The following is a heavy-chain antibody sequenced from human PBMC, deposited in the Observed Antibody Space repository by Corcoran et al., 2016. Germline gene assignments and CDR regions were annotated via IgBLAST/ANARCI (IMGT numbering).Heavy chain of an antibody. D-gene: IGHD3-22*01. J-gene: IGHJ3*02. Sequence: QVQLQESGPGLVKPSETLSLTCTVSGYSISSGYYWGWIRQPPGKGLEWIGSIYHSGSTYYNPALKSRVTIAVDTSKNQFSLKLSSVTAADTAVYYWARAQYYYDSSGRGAFDIWGQATMVTVSS. CDR1: GYSISSGYY. V-gene: IGHV4-38-2*02. CDR3: ARAQYYYDSSGRGAFDI. CDR2: IYHSGST.